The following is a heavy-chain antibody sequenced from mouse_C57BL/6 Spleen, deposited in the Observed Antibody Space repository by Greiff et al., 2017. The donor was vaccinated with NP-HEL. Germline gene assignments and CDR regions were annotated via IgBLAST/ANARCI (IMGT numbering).Heavy chain of an antibody. CDR3: ARDGYFAY. D-gene: IGHD2-2*01. CDR1: GFTFSSYA. Sequence: DVQLVESGGGLVKPGGSLKLSCAASGFTFSSYAMSWVRQTPEKRLEWVATISDGGSYTYYPDNVKGRFTISRDNAKNNLYLQMSHLKSEDTAMYYCARDGYFAYWGQGTLVTVSA. V-gene: IGHV5-4*01. CDR2: ISDGGSYT. J-gene: IGHJ3*01.